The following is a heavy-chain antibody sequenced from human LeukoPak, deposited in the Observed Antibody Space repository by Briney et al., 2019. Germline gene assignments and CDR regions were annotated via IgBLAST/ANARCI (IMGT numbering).Heavy chain of an antibody. D-gene: IGHD5-18*01. CDR1: GGSFSGYY. V-gene: IGHV4-34*01. Sequence: PSETLSLTCAVYGGSFSGYYWSWIRQPPGKGLEWIGEINHSGSTNYNPSLKSRVTISVDTSKNQFSLKLSSVTAADTAVYYCARRQLWLPFDYWGQGTLVTVSS. CDR3: ARRQLWLPFDY. CDR2: INHSGST. J-gene: IGHJ4*02.